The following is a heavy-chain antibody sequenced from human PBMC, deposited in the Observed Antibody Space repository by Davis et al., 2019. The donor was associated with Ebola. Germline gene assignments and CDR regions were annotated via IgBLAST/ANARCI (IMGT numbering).Heavy chain of an antibody. Sequence: GESLKISCAASGFTFSDHYMGWIRQAPGKGLEWVAVISYDGSNKYYADSVKGRFTISRDNSKNTLYLQMNSLRAEDTAVYYCASPGIGGQGTLVTVSS. CDR1: GFTFSDHY. D-gene: IGHD6-13*01. V-gene: IGHV3-30*03. CDR3: ASPGI. CDR2: ISYDGSNK. J-gene: IGHJ4*02.